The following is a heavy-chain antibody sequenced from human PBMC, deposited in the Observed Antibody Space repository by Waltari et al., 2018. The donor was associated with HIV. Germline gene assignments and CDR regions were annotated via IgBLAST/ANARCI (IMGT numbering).Heavy chain of an antibody. CDR2: MLSDGNST. V-gene: IGHV3-74*01. D-gene: IGHD2-2*01. Sequence: EVHLVESGGGLVQPGGPLRLSCAASGFPFSSYWMHWVRQAPGKGLGGGSRMLSDGNSTTYADSVKGPFTISRDKAKNTLYLQMSSLRAEDTAVYDCARCSSASLKGIDYWGQGTLVTVSS. J-gene: IGHJ4*02. CDR1: GFPFSSYW. CDR3: ARCSSASLKGIDY.